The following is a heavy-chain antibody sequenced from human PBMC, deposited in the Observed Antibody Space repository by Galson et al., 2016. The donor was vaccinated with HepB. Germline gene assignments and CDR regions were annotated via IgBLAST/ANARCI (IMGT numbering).Heavy chain of an antibody. J-gene: IGHJ4*02. CDR3: AKSDILIGYSAFDY. CDR1: GFTFSRYE. CDR2: ISYARSNK. D-gene: IGHD3-9*01. V-gene: IGHV3-30*18. Sequence: SLRLSCAASGFTFSRYEMNWVRQAPGKGLEWVAMISYARSNKYKADSMKGRFSISRDNSKNTLYLQMTSLRAEDTAVYDCAKSDILIGYSAFDYWGQGTLVTVSS.